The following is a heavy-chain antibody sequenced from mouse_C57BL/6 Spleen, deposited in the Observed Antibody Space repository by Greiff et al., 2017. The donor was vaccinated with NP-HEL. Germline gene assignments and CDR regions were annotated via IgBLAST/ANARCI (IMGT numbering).Heavy chain of an antibody. V-gene: IGHV1-26*01. CDR1: GYTFTDYY. Sequence: EVQLQQSGPELVKPGASVKISCKASGYTFTDYYMNWVKQSHGKSLEWIGDINPNNGGTSYNQKFKGKATLTVDKSSSTAYMELRSLTSEDSTVYYCARLVRYFEVWGTGTTVTVSA. J-gene: IGHJ1*03. CDR2: INPNNGGT. CDR3: ARLVRYFEV.